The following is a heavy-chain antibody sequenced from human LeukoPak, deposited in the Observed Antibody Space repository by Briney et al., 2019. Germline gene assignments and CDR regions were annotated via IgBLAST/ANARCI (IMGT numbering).Heavy chain of an antibody. Sequence: GRSLRLSCAAYGFTFSSFGMHWVRQAPGKGLEWVAIIWYDGSDKYYADSVKGRFTISRDNSKNTLYLQMNSLRAEDTAVYYCARGDHGSGSYYDFWGQGTLVTVSS. CDR2: IWYDGSDK. J-gene: IGHJ4*02. CDR1: GFTFSSFG. D-gene: IGHD3-10*01. V-gene: IGHV3-33*01. CDR3: ARGDHGSGSYYDF.